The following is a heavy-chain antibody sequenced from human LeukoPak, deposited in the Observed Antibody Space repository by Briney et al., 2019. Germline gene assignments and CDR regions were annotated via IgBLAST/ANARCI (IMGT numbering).Heavy chain of an antibody. CDR2: ISSNGGST. CDR3: VKGEAGYDFWSGYYDY. Sequence: GGSLRLSCAASGFTLSSYWMHWVRQAPGKGLEYVSAISSNGGSTYYADSVKGRFTISRDNSKNTLYLQMSSLRAEDTAVYYCVKGEAGYDFWSGYYDYWGQGALVTVSS. CDR1: GFTLSSYW. V-gene: IGHV3-64D*09. D-gene: IGHD3-3*01. J-gene: IGHJ4*02.